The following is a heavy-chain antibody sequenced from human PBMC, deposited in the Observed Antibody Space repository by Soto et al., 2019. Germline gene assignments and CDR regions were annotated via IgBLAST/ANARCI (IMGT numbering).Heavy chain of an antibody. J-gene: IGHJ2*01. D-gene: IGHD3-16*02. V-gene: IGHV4-39*01. CDR3: ARARNYDYIWGGYRSKRDYWYFDL. CDR1: GGCISSSSYY. CDR2: IYYSGST. Sequence: KAXETLSLTCTVSGGCISSSSYYWGWIRQPQGKGQEWIGSIYYSGSTYYNPSLKSRVTISVDTSKNQFSLKLSSVTAADTAVYYCARARNYDYIWGGYRSKRDYWYFDLWGRGTLVTVSS.